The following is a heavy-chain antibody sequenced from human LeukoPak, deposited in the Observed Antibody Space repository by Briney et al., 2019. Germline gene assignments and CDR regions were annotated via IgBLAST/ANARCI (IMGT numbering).Heavy chain of an antibody. CDR3: ARGHSAWYDY. V-gene: IGHV3-23*01. CDR1: GLTFSSYA. CDR2: ISGSGGST. Sequence: PGGSLRLSCAASGLTFSSYAMNWVRQAPGKGLEWVSAISGSGGSTYYANSVKGRFTISRDNSKNTLYLQMNSLRAEDSAIYYCARGHSAWYDYWGQGTLVTVSS. J-gene: IGHJ4*02. D-gene: IGHD6-19*01.